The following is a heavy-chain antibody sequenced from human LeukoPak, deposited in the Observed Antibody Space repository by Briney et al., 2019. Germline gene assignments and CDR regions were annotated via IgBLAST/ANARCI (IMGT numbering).Heavy chain of an antibody. CDR2: ISAYNGNT. J-gene: IGHJ1*01. D-gene: IGHD3-9*01. V-gene: IGHV1-18*01. Sequence: GASVKVSCKASGYTFTSYGISWVRQAPGQGLEWMGWISAYNGNTNYAQKLQGRVTMTTDTSTSTAYMELRSLRSDDTAVYYCARDYYDILTGYYSAEYFQHWGQGTLVTVSS. CDR1: GYTFTSYG. CDR3: ARDYYDILTGYYSAEYFQH.